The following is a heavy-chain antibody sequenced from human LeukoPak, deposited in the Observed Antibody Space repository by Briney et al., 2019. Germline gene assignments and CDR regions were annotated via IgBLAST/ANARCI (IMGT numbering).Heavy chain of an antibody. CDR1: GYTFTSYG. CDR3: AMEKLRYFDWLLSDDAFDI. CDR2: ISAYNGNT. Sequence: ASVKVSCKASGYTFTSYGISWVRQAPGQGLEWMGWISAYNGNTNYAQKLQGRVTMTTDTSTSTAYMELSRLRSDDTAVYYCAMEKLRYFDWLLSDDAFDIWGQGTMVTVSS. J-gene: IGHJ3*02. V-gene: IGHV1-18*01. D-gene: IGHD3-9*01.